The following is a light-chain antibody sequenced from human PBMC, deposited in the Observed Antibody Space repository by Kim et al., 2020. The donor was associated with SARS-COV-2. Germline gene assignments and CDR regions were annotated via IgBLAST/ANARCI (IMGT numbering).Light chain of an antibody. V-gene: IGLV1-40*01. CDR3: QSYDRSLSGYV. Sequence: QRVTISCTGSNSTSEAGYDVPWYQQLPGTAPKFLIYGNSNRPSGVPDRFSGSKSGTSASLAITGLQAEDEADYYCQSYDRSLSGYVFGTGTKVTVL. CDR2: GNS. CDR1: NSTSEAGYD. J-gene: IGLJ1*01.